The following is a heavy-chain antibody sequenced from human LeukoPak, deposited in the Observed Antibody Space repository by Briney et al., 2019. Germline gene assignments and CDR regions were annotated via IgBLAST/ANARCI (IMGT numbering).Heavy chain of an antibody. Sequence: SVKVSCKASGGTFSSYAISWVRQAPGQGLEWMGGIIPIFGTANYAQKFQGRVTITADESTGTAYMELSSLRSEDTAVYYCRGVVPADRGGFDYWGQGTLVTVSS. J-gene: IGHJ4*02. D-gene: IGHD2-2*01. CDR2: IIPIFGTA. V-gene: IGHV1-69*13. CDR3: RGVVPADRGGFDY. CDR1: GGTFSSYA.